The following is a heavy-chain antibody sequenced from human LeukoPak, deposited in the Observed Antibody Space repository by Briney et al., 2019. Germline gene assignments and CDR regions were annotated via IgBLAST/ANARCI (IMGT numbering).Heavy chain of an antibody. Sequence: PGASVKVSCKASGYTFTSYYMHWVRQAPGQGLEWMGIINPSGGSTSYAQKFQGRVTMTRDTSISTAYMELSRLRSDDTAVYYCARVRDWDYYDSSGYITGAFDIWGQGTMVTVSS. V-gene: IGHV1-46*01. CDR2: INPSGGST. J-gene: IGHJ3*02. CDR1: GYTFTSYY. CDR3: ARVRDWDYYDSSGYITGAFDI. D-gene: IGHD3-22*01.